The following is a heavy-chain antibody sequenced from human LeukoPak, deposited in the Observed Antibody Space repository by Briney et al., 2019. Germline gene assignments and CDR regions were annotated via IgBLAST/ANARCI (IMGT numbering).Heavy chain of an antibody. CDR1: GFTFSSYE. CDR3: ARGRITMVRGAYFDY. Sequence: GGSLRLSCAASGFTFSSYEMNWVRQAPGKGLEWASYISSSGSTIYYADSVKGRFTISRDNAKNSLYLQMNSLRAEDTAVYYCARGRITMVRGAYFDYWGQGTLVTVSS. J-gene: IGHJ4*02. V-gene: IGHV3-48*03. D-gene: IGHD3-10*01. CDR2: ISSSGSTI.